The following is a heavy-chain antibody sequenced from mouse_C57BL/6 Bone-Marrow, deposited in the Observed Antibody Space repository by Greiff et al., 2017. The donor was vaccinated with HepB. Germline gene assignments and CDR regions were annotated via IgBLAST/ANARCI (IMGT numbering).Heavy chain of an antibody. CDR3: TGPTDYGYFDY. J-gene: IGHJ2*01. Sequence: EVMLVESGGGLVQPGGSMKLSCVASGFTFSNYWMNWVRQSPEKGLEWVAQIRLKSDNYATHYAESVKGRFTISRDDSKSSVYLQRNNLRADDTGIEYCTGPTDYGYFDYWGQGTTRTVSS. CDR1: GFTFSNYW. CDR2: IRLKSDNYAT. V-gene: IGHV6-3*01. D-gene: IGHD1-1*02.